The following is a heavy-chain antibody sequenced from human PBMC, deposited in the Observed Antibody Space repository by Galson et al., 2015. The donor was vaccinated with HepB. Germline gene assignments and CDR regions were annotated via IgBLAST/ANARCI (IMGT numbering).Heavy chain of an antibody. V-gene: IGHV3-23*01. CDR2: ISGSGSVT. CDR1: GFTFSSYD. Sequence: SLRLSCAASGFTFSSYDMTWVRQAPGKGLEWVSGISGSGSVTHYADSVKGRFTISRDNSKNTLYLQMNSLRAEDTAVYYCAKGLRFLEWLTNDPFDIWGQGTMVTVSS. CDR3: AKGLRFLEWLTNDPFDI. J-gene: IGHJ3*02. D-gene: IGHD3-3*01.